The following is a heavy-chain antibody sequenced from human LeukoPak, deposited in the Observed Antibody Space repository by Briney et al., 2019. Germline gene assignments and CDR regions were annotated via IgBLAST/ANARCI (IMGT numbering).Heavy chain of an antibody. CDR1: GGSFSGYY. J-gene: IGHJ4*02. CDR3: ARGSQGSGDY. V-gene: IGHV4-34*01. CDR2: INHSGST. Sequence: PSETLSLTCAVYGGSFSGYYWSWIRQPPGKGLEWIGEINHSGSTNYSPSLKSRVTMSVDTSKNQFSLKLSSVTAADTAVYYCARGSQGSGDYWGQGTLVTVSS. D-gene: IGHD6-19*01.